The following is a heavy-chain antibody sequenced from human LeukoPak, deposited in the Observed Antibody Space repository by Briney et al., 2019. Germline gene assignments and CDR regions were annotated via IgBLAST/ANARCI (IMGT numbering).Heavy chain of an antibody. Sequence: GGSLRLSCAASGFTFSSYSMNWVRQAPGKGLEWVAVISYDGSNKYYADSVKGRFTISRDNSKNTLYLQMNSLRAEDTAVYYCARERYSSSWYSSYYYGMDVWGQGTTVTVSS. CDR2: ISYDGSNK. D-gene: IGHD6-13*01. J-gene: IGHJ6*02. CDR1: GFTFSSYS. V-gene: IGHV3-30*03. CDR3: ARERYSSSWYSSYYYGMDV.